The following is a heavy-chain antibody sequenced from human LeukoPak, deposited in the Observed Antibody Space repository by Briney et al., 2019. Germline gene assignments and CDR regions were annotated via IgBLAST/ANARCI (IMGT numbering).Heavy chain of an antibody. CDR2: ISSSSSYI. V-gene: IGHV3-21*01. CDR3: ARVDIVVVPAEYYFDY. CDR1: GFSFGSYS. Sequence: GGSLRLSCAASGFSFGSYSMNWVRQAPGKGLEWVSSISSSSSYIYYADSVKGRFTISRDNAKNSLYLQMNSLRAEDTAVYYCARVDIVVVPAEYYFDYWGQGTLVTVSS. J-gene: IGHJ4*02. D-gene: IGHD2-2*03.